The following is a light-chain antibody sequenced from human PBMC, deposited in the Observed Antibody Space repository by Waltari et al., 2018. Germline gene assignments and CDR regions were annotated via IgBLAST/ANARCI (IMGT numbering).Light chain of an antibody. Sequence: QSALTQPAPVSGSPGQSITISCSRDIGYYHLAPWYQQYPDKAPKLMIYDGNKRPSGVSTRFSGSKSANTASLTISGLQAEDEGDYYCCTYGGPNSLVVFGGGTKLTVL. CDR2: DGN. CDR1: RDIGYYHL. CDR3: CTYGGPNSLVV. V-gene: IGLV2-23*03. J-gene: IGLJ2*01.